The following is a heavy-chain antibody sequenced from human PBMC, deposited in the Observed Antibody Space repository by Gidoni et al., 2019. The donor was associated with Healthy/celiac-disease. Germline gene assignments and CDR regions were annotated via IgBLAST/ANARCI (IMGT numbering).Heavy chain of an antibody. CDR3: ARGRYYYDSSGYYQGNYFDY. V-gene: IGHV3-72*01. CDR2: TRNKANSYTT. J-gene: IGHJ4*02. CDR1: RFTFSDTY. Sequence: EVQLVESGGGLVQPGGSLRLSCAASRFTFSDTYMDWVRQAPGKGLGWVGRTRNKANSYTTEYAASVKGRFTISRDDSKNSLYLQMNSLKTEDTAVYYCARGRYYYDSSGYYQGNYFDYWGQGTLVTVSS. D-gene: IGHD3-22*01.